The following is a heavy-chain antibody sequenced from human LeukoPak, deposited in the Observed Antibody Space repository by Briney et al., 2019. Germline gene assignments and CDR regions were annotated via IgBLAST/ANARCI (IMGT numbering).Heavy chain of an antibody. D-gene: IGHD2-8*02. CDR1: GFTVSSNY. Sequence: GGSLRLSCAASGFTVSSNYMSWVRQAPGKGLEWVSLIYSGGSTYYADSVRGRFTISRDNSKNTLFLQMNSLRVDDTAIYCCAKGFLGACTGATCYYFDSWGQGTLVTVSS. V-gene: IGHV3-53*01. J-gene: IGHJ4*02. CDR2: IYSGGST. CDR3: AKGFLGACTGATCYYFDS.